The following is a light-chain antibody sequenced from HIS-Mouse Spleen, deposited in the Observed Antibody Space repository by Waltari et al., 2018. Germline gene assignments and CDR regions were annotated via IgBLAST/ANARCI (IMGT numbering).Light chain of an antibody. J-gene: IGKJ2*01. Sequence: EIVLTQSPGTLSLSPGERATLSCRASQSVSSSYLAWYQQKPGQAPRLLIYGASIRATCIPDRFSGSGSGTDFTLTISRLEPEDFAVYYCQQYGSSPYTFGQGTKLEIK. CDR2: GAS. CDR3: QQYGSSPYT. V-gene: IGKV3-20*01. CDR1: QSVSSSY.